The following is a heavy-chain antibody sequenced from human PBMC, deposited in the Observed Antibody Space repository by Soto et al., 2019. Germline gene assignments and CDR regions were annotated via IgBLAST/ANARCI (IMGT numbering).Heavy chain of an antibody. CDR3: AGHYSRSWVHNY. CDR2: IYYSGST. D-gene: IGHD3-3*01. V-gene: IGHV4-31*02. CDR1: GGSITSGGHY. J-gene: IGHJ4*02. Sequence: PSETLSLTCRVSGGSITSGGHYWSWIRQQPGKGLEWIGIIYYSGSTSYNPSLNSRASMSLDTSKNQFSLRLTSVSPADTAVYYCAGHYSRSWVHNYWGQGTLVTVSS.